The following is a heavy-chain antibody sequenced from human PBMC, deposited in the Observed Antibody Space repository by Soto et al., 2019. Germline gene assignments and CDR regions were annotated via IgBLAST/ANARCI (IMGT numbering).Heavy chain of an antibody. CDR3: ERDTKRRDGYNFDS. CDR1: GFIFTDYS. Sequence: GGSLRLSCSASGFIFTDYSMTWIRQAPGKGLEWVSYISNGDETTQYADSVKGRFSVSRDNAKKVLFLQMNSLRVDDTAVYYCERDTKRRDGYNFDSWGRGALVTVSS. V-gene: IGHV3-11*01. D-gene: IGHD5-12*01. CDR2: ISNGDETT. J-gene: IGHJ4*02.